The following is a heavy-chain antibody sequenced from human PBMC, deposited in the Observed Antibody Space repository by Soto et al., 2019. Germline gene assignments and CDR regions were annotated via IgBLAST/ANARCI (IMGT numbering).Heavy chain of an antibody. Sequence: EVQLVESGGGLVQPGGSLRLSCAASGFTFSSYWMSWVRQAPGKGLEWVANIKQDGSEKYYVDSVKGRFTISRDNAKHSLYLQMTSLRAADTAVYYCARDRYSYFDFWSGSLPYYYYGMDVWGQGTTVTVSS. CDR3: ARDRYSYFDFWSGSLPYYYYGMDV. V-gene: IGHV3-7*01. J-gene: IGHJ6*02. CDR1: GFTFSSYW. D-gene: IGHD3-3*01. CDR2: IKQDGSEK.